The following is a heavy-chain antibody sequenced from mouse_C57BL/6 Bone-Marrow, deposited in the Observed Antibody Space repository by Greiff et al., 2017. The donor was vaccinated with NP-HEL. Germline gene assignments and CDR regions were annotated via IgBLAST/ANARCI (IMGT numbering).Heavy chain of an antibody. V-gene: IGHV1-50*01. D-gene: IGHD3-2*02. CDR1: GYTFTSYW. CDR2: IDPSDSYT. CDR3: ARHGQLRLLYAMDY. J-gene: IGHJ4*01. Sequence: QVQLQQPGAELVKPGASVKLSCKASGYTFTSYWMQWVKQRPGQGLEWIGEIDPSDSYTNYNQKLKGKATLTVDTSSSTAYMQLSSLTSEDSAVYYCARHGQLRLLYAMDYWGQGTSVTVSS.